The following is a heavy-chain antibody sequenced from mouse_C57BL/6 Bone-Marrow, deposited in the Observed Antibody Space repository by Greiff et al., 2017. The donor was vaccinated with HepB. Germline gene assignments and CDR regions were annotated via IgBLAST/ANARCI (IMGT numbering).Heavy chain of an antibody. Sequence: VESGGGLVQPGGSLKLSCAASGFTFSDYYMYWVRQTPEKRLEWVAYISNGGGSTYYPDTVKGRFTISRDNAKNTLYLQMSRLKSEDTAMYYCARLELGLDYWGQGTTLTVSS. CDR3: ARLELGLDY. CDR2: ISNGGGST. CDR1: GFTFSDYY. D-gene: IGHD4-1*01. V-gene: IGHV5-12*01. J-gene: IGHJ2*01.